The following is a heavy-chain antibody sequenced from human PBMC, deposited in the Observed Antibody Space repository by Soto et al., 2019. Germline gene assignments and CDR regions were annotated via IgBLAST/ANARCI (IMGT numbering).Heavy chain of an antibody. V-gene: IGHV1-58*01. CDR3: AAGTMVRGVIPAYYGMDV. Sequence: SVKVSCKASGFTFTSSAVQWVRQARGQRLEWIGWIVVGSGNTNYAQKFQERVTITRDMSTSTAYMELSSLRSEDTAVYYCAAGTMVRGVIPAYYGMDVWGQGTTVTVSS. CDR2: IVVGSGNT. D-gene: IGHD3-10*01. CDR1: GFTFTSSA. J-gene: IGHJ6*02.